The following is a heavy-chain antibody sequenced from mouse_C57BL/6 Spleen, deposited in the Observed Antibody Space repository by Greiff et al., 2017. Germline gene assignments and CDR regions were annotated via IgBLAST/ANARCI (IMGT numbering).Heavy chain of an antibody. J-gene: IGHJ2*01. V-gene: IGHV1-74*01. CDR3: AIPHWDEGLFDY. Sequence: QVQLQQPGAELVKPGASVKVSCKASGYTFTSYWMHWVKQRPGQGLEWIGGIHPSDSDTNYNQQFKGKATLTVDKSSSTAYMQLSSLTSEDSAVYYCAIPHWDEGLFDYWGQGTTLTVSS. CDR1: GYTFTSYW. D-gene: IGHD4-1*01. CDR2: IHPSDSDT.